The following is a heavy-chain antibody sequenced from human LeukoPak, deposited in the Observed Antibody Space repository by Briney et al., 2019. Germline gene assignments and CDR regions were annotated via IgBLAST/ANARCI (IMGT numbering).Heavy chain of an antibody. J-gene: IGHJ4*02. Sequence: SETLSLTCTVSGGSISSSSYYWGWIRQPPGKGLEWIGSIYYSGSTYYNPFLKSRVTISVDTSKYQFSLKLSSVTAADTAVYYCARFEGYCSSTSCYAVDYWGQGTLVTVSS. CDR3: ARFEGYCSSTSCYAVDY. CDR1: GGSISSSSYY. V-gene: IGHV4-39*01. CDR2: IYYSGST. D-gene: IGHD2-2*01.